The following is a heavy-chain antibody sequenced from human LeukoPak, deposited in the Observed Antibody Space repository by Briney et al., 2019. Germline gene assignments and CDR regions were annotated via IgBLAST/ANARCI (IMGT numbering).Heavy chain of an antibody. D-gene: IGHD6-6*01. Sequence: GGSVRLSCSASGFTFSIYGMSWVRPAPGKGLEWVSGISDSGDTTYYADSVKGRFTISRDNSKNTLYLQMNSLTVEDTAVYYCAKIRAARPGYWGQGTLVTVSS. CDR2: ISDSGDTT. CDR3: AKIRAARPGY. J-gene: IGHJ4*02. V-gene: IGHV3-23*01. CDR1: GFTFSIYG.